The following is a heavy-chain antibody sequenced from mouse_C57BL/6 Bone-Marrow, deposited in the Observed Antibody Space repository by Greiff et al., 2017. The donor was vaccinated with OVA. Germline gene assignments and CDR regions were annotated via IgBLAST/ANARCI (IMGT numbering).Heavy chain of an antibody. J-gene: IGHJ2*01. CDR1: GYTFTSYW. V-gene: IGHV1-55*01. D-gene: IGHD1-1*01. CDR3: ARYGGFITTVNY. CDR2: IYPGSGST. Sequence: QVQLQQPGAELVKPGASVKMSCKASGYTFTSYWITWVKQRPGQGLEWIGDIYPGSGSTNYNEKFKSKATLTVDTSSSTAYMQLSSLTSEDSAVYYCARYGGFITTVNYWGQGTTLTVSS.